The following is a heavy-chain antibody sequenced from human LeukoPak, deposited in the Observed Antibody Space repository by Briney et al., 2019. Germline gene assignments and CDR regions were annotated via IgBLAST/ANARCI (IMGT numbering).Heavy chain of an antibody. CDR3: AKYSGSYYYPPNWDS. D-gene: IGHD1-26*01. V-gene: IGHV3-33*06. CDR2: IWYDGSNK. Sequence: PGGSLRLSCAASGFTFSSYGMHWVRQAPGKGLEWVAVIWYDGSNKYYADSVKGRFTLPRDYPKNTLYLQMNSLRAEDTAVYFCAKYSGSYYYPPNWDSWGQGTLVTVSS. CDR1: GFTFSSYG. J-gene: IGHJ4*02.